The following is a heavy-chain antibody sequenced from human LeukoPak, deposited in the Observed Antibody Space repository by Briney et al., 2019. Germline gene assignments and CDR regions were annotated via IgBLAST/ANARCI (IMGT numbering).Heavy chain of an antibody. D-gene: IGHD2-15*01. CDR2: IYSGGST. CDR1: GFTVSSNY. V-gene: IGHV3-53*04. Sequence: GGSLRLSCAASGFTVSSNYMSWVRQAPGKGLEWVSVIYSGGSTYYADSVKGRFTISRHNSKNTLYLQMNSLRAEDTAVYYCARDRATLGYCSGGSCQTFDYWGQGTLVTVPS. CDR3: ARDRATLGYCSGGSCQTFDY. J-gene: IGHJ4*02.